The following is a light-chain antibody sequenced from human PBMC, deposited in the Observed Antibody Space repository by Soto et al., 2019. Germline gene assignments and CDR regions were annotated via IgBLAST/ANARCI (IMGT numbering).Light chain of an antibody. Sequence: EIVLTQSPGTLSLSPWERATLSCRASQSISSSFLAWYQQKPGQAPRLLIYGASSRATGIPDRFSGSGSGTDFTLTISRLEPEDFAVFYCQQYDSSPWPVGQGTKVELK. CDR2: GAS. J-gene: IGKJ1*01. V-gene: IGKV3-20*01. CDR1: QSISSSF. CDR3: QQYDSSPWP.